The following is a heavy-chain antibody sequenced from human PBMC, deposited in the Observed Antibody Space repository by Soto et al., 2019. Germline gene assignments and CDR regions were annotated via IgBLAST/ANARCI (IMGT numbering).Heavy chain of an antibody. D-gene: IGHD3-22*01. CDR1: GFTFSSYG. J-gene: IGHJ3*02. CDR3: ASLYDSSGYYSRAFDI. CDR2: IWYDGSNK. Sequence: PGGSLRLSCAASGFTFSSYGMHWVRQAPGKGLEWVAVIWYDGSNKYYADSVKGRFTISRDNSKNTLYLQMNSLRAEDTAVYYRASLYDSSGYYSRAFDIWGQGTMVTVSS. V-gene: IGHV3-33*01.